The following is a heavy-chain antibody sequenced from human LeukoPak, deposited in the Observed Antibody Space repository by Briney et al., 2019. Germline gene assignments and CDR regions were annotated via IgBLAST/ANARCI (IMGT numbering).Heavy chain of an antibody. J-gene: IGHJ4*02. D-gene: IGHD3-10*01. CDR1: GYTFTGYY. Sequence: ASVKVSCKASGYTFTGYYMHWVRQAPGQELEWMGWINPNSGGTNYAQKFQGWVTMTRDTSISTAYMELSRLRSDDTAVYYCARDRGAYYYGSGSYYNLYYFDYWGQGTLVTVSS. V-gene: IGHV1-2*04. CDR3: ARDRGAYYYGSGSYYNLYYFDY. CDR2: INPNSGGT.